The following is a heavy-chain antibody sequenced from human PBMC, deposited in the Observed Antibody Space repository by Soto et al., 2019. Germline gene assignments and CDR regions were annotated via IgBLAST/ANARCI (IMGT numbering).Heavy chain of an antibody. CDR2: INPSGGST. V-gene: IGHV1-46*02. J-gene: IGHJ3*02. CDR3: ASFMVRGVLDAFDI. CDR1: VYTFNSYY. Sequence: ASVKVSCKASVYTFNSYYIHWVRQAPGQGLEWMGIINPSGGSTSYAQKFQGRVTMTRDTSTSTVYMELSSLRSEDTAVYYCASFMVRGVLDAFDIWGQGTMVTVSS. D-gene: IGHD3-10*01.